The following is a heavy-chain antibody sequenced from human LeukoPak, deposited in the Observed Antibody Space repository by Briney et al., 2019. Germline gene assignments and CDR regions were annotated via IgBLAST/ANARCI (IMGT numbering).Heavy chain of an antibody. CDR2: ISWNSGSI. CDR3: AKGTLTGSFDY. J-gene: IGHJ4*02. Sequence: PGRSXRLSCGAYGFTFDDYAMHWVRHAPGKGLEWVSGISWNSGSIDYADSVKGRFTISRENAKNSLYLQMNSLRAEDMALYYCAKGTLTGSFDYWGQGTLVTVSS. CDR1: GFTFDDYA. V-gene: IGHV3-9*03. D-gene: IGHD3-9*01.